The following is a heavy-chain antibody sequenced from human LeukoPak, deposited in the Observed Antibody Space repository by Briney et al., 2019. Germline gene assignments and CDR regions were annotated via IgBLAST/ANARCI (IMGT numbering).Heavy chain of an antibody. CDR2: INHSGST. Sequence: PSETLSLTCAVYGGSFSGYYWSWIRQPPGKGLEWIGEINHSGSTNYNPSLKSRVTISVDTSKNQFSLKLSSVTAADTAVYYCARGPEYGDYYYYCAMDVWGKGTTVTVSS. D-gene: IGHD4-17*01. CDR3: ARGPEYGDYYYYCAMDV. CDR1: GGSFSGYY. J-gene: IGHJ6*04. V-gene: IGHV4-34*01.